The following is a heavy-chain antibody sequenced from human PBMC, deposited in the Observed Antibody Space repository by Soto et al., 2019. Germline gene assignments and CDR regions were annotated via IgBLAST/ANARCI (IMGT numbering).Heavy chain of an antibody. J-gene: IGHJ4*02. CDR1: GFTFSTYA. D-gene: IGHD6-6*01. V-gene: IGHV3-23*01. CDR3: AKNGPRSGYSSSSTDLDY. Sequence: GGSLRLSCAASGFTFSTYAMSWVRQAPGKGLEWVSAISGSGGSTYYDDSVKGRFTISSDNSKNTLYLQMTSLRAEDTAVYYCAKNGPRSGYSSSSTDLDYWGQGTLVTVSS. CDR2: ISGSGGST.